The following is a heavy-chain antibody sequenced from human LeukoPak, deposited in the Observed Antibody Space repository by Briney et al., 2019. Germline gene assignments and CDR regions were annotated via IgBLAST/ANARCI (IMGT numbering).Heavy chain of an antibody. V-gene: IGHV4-39*01. J-gene: IGHJ5*02. CDR2: IYYSGST. CDR3: ARVLVWSAP. Sequence: SETLSLTCTVSGGSISSSFYYWGWIRQPPGKGLEWIGSIYYSGSTYYNPSLKSRVTISVDTSKNQFSLKLSSVTAADTAVYFWARVLVWSAPGGRGPLVPASS. CDR1: GGSISSSFYY.